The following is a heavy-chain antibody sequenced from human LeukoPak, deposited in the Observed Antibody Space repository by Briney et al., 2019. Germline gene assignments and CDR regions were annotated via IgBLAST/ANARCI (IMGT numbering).Heavy chain of an antibody. CDR3: ARAHCSGGSCYYFDY. V-gene: IGHV1-8*01. D-gene: IGHD2-15*01. CDR2: MNPNSGNT. Sequence: GASVKVSCKASGYTFTSYDINWVRPATGQGLEWMGWMNPNSGNTGYAQKFQGRVTMTRNTSISTAYMELSSLRSEDTAVYYCARAHCSGGSCYYFDYWGQGTLVTVSS. J-gene: IGHJ4*02. CDR1: GYTFTSYD.